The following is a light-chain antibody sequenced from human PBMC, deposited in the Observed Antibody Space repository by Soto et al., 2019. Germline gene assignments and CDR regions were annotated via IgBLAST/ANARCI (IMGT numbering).Light chain of an antibody. CDR3: ASWDDSLYGVI. Sequence: QSVLTQPPSASVTPGQRVTISCSGSTSNIGGNTVSWYQQLPGTAPKLLIYSNHQRPSGVPDRFSGSKSGTSASLAISGLQSEDEANYYCASWDDSLYGVIFGGGTQLTVL. CDR2: SNH. CDR1: TSNIGGNT. J-gene: IGLJ2*01. V-gene: IGLV1-44*01.